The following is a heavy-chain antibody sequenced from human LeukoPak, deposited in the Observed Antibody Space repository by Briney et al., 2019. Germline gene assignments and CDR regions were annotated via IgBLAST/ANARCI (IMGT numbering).Heavy chain of an antibody. CDR2: IKQDGSEK. Sequence: GSLRLSCAASGFTFSSYWMSWVRQAPGKGLEWVANIKQDGSEKYYVDSVKGRFTIFRDNAKNSLYLQMNSLRAEDTAVYYCARDSGGSFMYNWFDPWGQGTLVTVSS. CDR3: ARDSGGSFMYNWFDP. J-gene: IGHJ5*02. CDR1: GFTFSSYW. V-gene: IGHV3-7*01. D-gene: IGHD2-15*01.